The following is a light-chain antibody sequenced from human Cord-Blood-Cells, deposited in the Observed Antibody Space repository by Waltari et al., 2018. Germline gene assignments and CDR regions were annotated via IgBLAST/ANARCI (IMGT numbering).Light chain of an antibody. CDR1: SGSIASNY. CDR2: EDN. CDR3: QSYDSSNQRV. V-gene: IGLV6-57*03. J-gene: IGLJ3*02. Sequence: NFMLTQPHSVSESPGKTVTISCTRSSGSIASNYVQWYQQRPGSAPTTVIYEDNQSPSGVPDRFSGSIDSSSNSASLTSSGLKTEDEADYYCQSYDSSNQRVFGGGTKLTVL.